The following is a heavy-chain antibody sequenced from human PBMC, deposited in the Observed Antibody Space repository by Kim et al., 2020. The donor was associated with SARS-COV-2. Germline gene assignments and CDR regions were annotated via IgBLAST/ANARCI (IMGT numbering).Heavy chain of an antibody. Sequence: GGSLRLSCAASGFTFSSYAMSWVRQAPGKGLEWVSAISGSGGSTYYADSVKGRFTISRDNSKNTLYLQMNSLRAEDTAVYYCAKDQRVAAGNYGENWFDPWGQGTLVTVSS. V-gene: IGHV3-23*01. CDR2: ISGSGGST. J-gene: IGHJ5*02. CDR3: AKDQRVAAGNYGENWFDP. CDR1: GFTFSSYA. D-gene: IGHD6-13*01.